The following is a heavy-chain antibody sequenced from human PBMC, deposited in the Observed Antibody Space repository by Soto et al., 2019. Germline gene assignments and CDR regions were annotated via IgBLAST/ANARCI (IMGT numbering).Heavy chain of an antibody. CDR2: IYYSGST. CDR3: ARGFRKVPLYYYYYMDV. J-gene: IGHJ6*03. V-gene: IGHV4-59*01. CDR1: GGSISSYY. Sequence: SETLSLTCTVSGGSISSYYWSWIRQPPGKGLEWIGYIYYSGSTNYNPSLKSRVTISVDTSKNQFSLKLSSVTAADTAVYYCARGFRKVPLYYYYYMDVWGKGTTVTVSS.